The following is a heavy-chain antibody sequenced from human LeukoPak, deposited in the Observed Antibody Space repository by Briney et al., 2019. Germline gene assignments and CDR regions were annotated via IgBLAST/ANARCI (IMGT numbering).Heavy chain of an antibody. D-gene: IGHD3-3*01. CDR2: ISAYNGNT. J-gene: IGHJ6*03. Sequence: ASVKVSCKASGYTFTSYGISWVRQAPRQGLEWMGWISAYNGNTNYAQKLQGRVTVTTDTSTSTAYMELRSLRSDDTAVYYCARARFLEWFRYYYYMDVWGKGTTVTVSS. V-gene: IGHV1-18*01. CDR3: ARARFLEWFRYYYYMDV. CDR1: GYTFTSYG.